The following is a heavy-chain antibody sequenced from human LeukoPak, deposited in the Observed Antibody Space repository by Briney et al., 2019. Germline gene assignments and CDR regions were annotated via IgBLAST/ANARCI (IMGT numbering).Heavy chain of an antibody. Sequence: ASVKVSCKASGYTFTSYGISWVRQAPGQGLEWMGWISAYNGNTNYAQKLQGRVTMTRNTSISTAYMELSSLRSEDTAVYYCARGDSRTNYWGQGTLVTVAS. V-gene: IGHV1-18*01. CDR1: GYTFTSYG. CDR3: ARGDSRTNY. J-gene: IGHJ4*02. CDR2: ISAYNGNT. D-gene: IGHD3-22*01.